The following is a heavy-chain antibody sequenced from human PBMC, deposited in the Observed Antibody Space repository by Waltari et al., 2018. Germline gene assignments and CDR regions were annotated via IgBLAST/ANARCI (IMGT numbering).Heavy chain of an antibody. J-gene: IGHJ4*02. CDR3: ARGYSSSWLPFDY. D-gene: IGHD6-13*01. CDR1: GGSISSSSYY. V-gene: IGHV4-39*07. CDR2: FYYSGST. Sequence: QLQLQESGPGLVKPSETLSLTCTVSGGSISSSSYYWGWIRQPPGKGLEWIGSFYYSGSTYYNPSLKSRVTISVDTSKNQFSLKLSSVTAADTAVYYCARGYSSSWLPFDYWGQGTLVTVSS.